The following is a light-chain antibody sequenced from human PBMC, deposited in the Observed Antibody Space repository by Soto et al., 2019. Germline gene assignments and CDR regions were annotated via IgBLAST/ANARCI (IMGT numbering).Light chain of an antibody. CDR1: SSNIGSNT. CDR2: SNN. J-gene: IGLJ2*01. V-gene: IGLV1-44*01. CDR3: CSYAGNLAV. Sequence: QSVLTQPPSASGTPGQRVTISCSGSSSNIGSNTVNWYQQLPGTAPKLLIYSNNQRPSGVPDRFSGSKSGTSASLAISGLQSEDEADYYCCSYAGNLAVFGGGTKVTVL.